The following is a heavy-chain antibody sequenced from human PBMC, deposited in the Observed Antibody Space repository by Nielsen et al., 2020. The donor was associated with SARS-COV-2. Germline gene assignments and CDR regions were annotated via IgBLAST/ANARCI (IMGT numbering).Heavy chain of an antibody. J-gene: IGHJ5*02. CDR3: ARVRSSSGIWFDP. D-gene: IGHD3-10*01. V-gene: IGHV1-2*06. CDR2: VNPNSGAT. CDR1: RYTFTGHY. Sequence: ASVKVSCKASRYTFTGHYMHWMRQAPGQGPEWMGRVNPNSGATNYAQKFQGRVTLTRDTSINTTYMELNRLTSDDTAVYYCARVRSSSGIWFDPWGQGTLVVVSS.